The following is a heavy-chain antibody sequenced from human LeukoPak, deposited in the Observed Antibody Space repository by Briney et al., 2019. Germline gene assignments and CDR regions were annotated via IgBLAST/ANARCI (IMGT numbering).Heavy chain of an antibody. V-gene: IGHV3-11*06. D-gene: IGHD6-19*01. CDR3: ARDVGIAVAGLFDY. CDR2: ISSSSSYT. J-gene: IGHJ4*02. Sequence: PGGSLRPSCAASGFTFSDYYMSWIRQAPGKGLEWVSYISSSSSYTNYADSVKGRFTISRDNAKNSPYLQMNSLGAEDTAVYYCARDVGIAVAGLFDYWGQGTLVTVSS. CDR1: GFTFSDYY.